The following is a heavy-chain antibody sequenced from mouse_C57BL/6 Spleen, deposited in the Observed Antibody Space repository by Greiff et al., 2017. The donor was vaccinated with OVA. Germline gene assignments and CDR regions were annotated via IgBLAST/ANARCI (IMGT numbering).Heavy chain of an antibody. D-gene: IGHD2-4*01. CDR3: ARRYYDYDDFDY. V-gene: IGHV1-82*01. CDR1: GYAFSSSW. CDR2: IYPGDGDT. J-gene: IGHJ2*01. Sequence: VKLQESGPELVKPGASVKISCKASGYAFSSSWMNWVKQRPGQGLEWIGRIYPGDGDTNYNGKFKGKATLTADKSSSTAYMQLSSLTSEDSAVYFCARRYYDYDDFDYWGQGTTLTVSS.